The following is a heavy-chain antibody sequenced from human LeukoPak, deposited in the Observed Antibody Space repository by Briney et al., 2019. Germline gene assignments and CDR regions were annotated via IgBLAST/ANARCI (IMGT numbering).Heavy chain of an antibody. D-gene: IGHD2-2*01. J-gene: IGHJ4*02. CDR1: GYTFTGYY. Sequence: ASVKVSCKASGYTFTGYYMHWVRQAPGQGLEWMGWINPNSGGTNYAQKFQGRVTMTRDTSISTAYMELSRLRSDDTAVYYCATYCGSTSCPTDYWGQGTLVTVSS. V-gene: IGHV1-2*02. CDR3: ATYCGSTSCPTDY. CDR2: INPNSGGT.